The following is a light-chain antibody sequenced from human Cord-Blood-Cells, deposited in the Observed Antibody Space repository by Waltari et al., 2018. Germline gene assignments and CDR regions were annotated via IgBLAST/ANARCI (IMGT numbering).Light chain of an antibody. V-gene: IGLV2-23*01. Sequence: QSALTQPASVSGSPGQSITISCTGTSSDVGGSNLVSGYQQHPGKAPKLMIYEGSKRPSGVSNRFSGSKSGNTASLTISGLQAEDEADYYCCSYAGSSTLVFGGGTKLTVL. CDR1: SSDVGGSNL. CDR3: CSYAGSSTLV. J-gene: IGLJ2*01. CDR2: EGS.